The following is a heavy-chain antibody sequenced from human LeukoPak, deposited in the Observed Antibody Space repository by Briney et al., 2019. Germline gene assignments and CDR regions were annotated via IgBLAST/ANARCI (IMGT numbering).Heavy chain of an antibody. J-gene: IGHJ4*02. V-gene: IGHV1-8*03. CDR2: MNPNSGNT. CDR3: ARGNDYYEEGLDY. Sequence: ASVKVSCKASGYTFTSYDINWVRQATGPGLEWMGWMNPNSGNTGYAQKFQGRVTITRYTSISTAYMELSSLRSEDTAVYYCARGNDYYEEGLDYWGQGTLVTVSS. D-gene: IGHD1-26*01. CDR1: GYTFTSYD.